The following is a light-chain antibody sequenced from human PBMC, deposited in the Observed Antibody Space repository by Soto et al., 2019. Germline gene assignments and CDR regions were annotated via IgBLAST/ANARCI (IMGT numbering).Light chain of an antibody. CDR3: QQYNSFPLT. CDR1: QGISSR. J-gene: IGKJ4*01. Sequence: DIQMTQSPSSVSASAGDRATITCRASQGISSRLAWYQQKPGKAPNLLIYAASTVPSGVPSRFSGSGSETDFTITIGILQHEYFATYYCQQYNSFPLTFGGGTKVEIK. V-gene: IGKV1-12*01. CDR2: AAS.